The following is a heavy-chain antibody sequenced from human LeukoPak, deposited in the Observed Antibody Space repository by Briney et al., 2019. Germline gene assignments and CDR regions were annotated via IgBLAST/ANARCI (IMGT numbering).Heavy chain of an antibody. J-gene: IGHJ3*02. CDR2: IYDSGST. V-gene: IGHV4-30-4*01. Sequence: SETLSLTCTVSGASIRSGDYYWSWIRQPPGKGLEWIGYIYDSGSTYYNPSLKSRITISVDTSENRFSLKLSSVTATDAAVYYCARDCSGGSCYGAFDIWGQGTMVTVSS. D-gene: IGHD2-15*01. CDR3: ARDCSGGSCYGAFDI. CDR1: GASIRSGDYY.